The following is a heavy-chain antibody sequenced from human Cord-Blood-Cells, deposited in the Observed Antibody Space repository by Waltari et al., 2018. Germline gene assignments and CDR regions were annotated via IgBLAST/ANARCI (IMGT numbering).Heavy chain of an antibody. J-gene: IGHJ3*02. Sequence: QVQLQESGPGLVKPSETLSLTCAVSGYSISSGYYWGWIRQPPGKGLEWIGSIYHSGSTYYNPSLKSRVTISVGTSKNQFSLKLSSVTAADTAVYYCASSRGYSYGRHDAFDIWGQGTMVTVSS. V-gene: IGHV4-38-2*01. CDR3: ASSRGYSYGRHDAFDI. CDR1: GYSISSGYY. D-gene: IGHD5-18*01. CDR2: IYHSGST.